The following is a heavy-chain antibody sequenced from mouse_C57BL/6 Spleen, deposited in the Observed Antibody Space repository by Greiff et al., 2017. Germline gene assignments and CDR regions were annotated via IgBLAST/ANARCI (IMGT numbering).Heavy chain of an antibody. V-gene: IGHV1-22*01. CDR1: GYTFTDYN. D-gene: IGHD2-13*01. CDR2: INPNNGGT. CDR3: GGVYYGEAGYGG. J-gene: IGHJ3*01. Sequence: EVKLQESGPELVKPGASVKMSCKASGYTFTDYNMHWVTQSHGKSLEWIGYINPNNGGTSYNQKFKGKATLTVNKSSSTAYMELRSLPSEDSAVCYCGGVYYGEAGYGGWGQGTLVTVSA.